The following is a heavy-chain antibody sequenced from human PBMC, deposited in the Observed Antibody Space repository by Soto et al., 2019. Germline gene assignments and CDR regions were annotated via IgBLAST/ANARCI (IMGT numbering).Heavy chain of an antibody. D-gene: IGHD3-3*01. CDR2: IIPIFGTA. J-gene: IGHJ3*02. CDR3: ARDIDDFWSGYSDAFDI. V-gene: IGHV1-69*13. Sequence: ASVKVSCKASGGTFISYAISWVRQAPGQGLEWMGGIIPIFGTANYAQKFQGRVTITADESTSTAYMELSSLRSEDTAVYYCARDIDDFWSGYSDAFDIWGQGTMVTVSS. CDR1: GGTFISYA.